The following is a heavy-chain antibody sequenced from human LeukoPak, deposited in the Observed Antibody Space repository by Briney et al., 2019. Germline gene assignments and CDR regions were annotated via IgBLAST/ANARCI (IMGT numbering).Heavy chain of an antibody. V-gene: IGHV4-59*01. D-gene: IGHD3-10*01. CDR2: IYYSGST. CDR1: GDSISRYY. CDR3: ARSAYYGSGSYLSSWFDP. Sequence: PSETLSLTCTVSGDSISRYYCSWIRRPPGKGLEWMGNIYYSGSTNYNPSLKSRVTISVDTPKNQFSLKLTSLTAADTAVYYCARSAYYGSGSYLSSWFDPWGQGTLVTVSS. J-gene: IGHJ5*02.